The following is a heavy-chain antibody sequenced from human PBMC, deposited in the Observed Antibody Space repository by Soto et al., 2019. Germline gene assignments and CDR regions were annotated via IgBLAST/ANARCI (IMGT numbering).Heavy chain of an antibody. Sequence: PGGSRRLSWAASGFTFSCSAMHWVRQASGKGLGWVGRIRSKANSYATAYAASVKGRFTISRDDSKNTAYLQMNSLKTEDTAVYYCTTIPRLVVPAARLNGMDVWGQGTTVTVSS. J-gene: IGHJ6*02. CDR2: IRSKANSYAT. D-gene: IGHD2-2*01. V-gene: IGHV3-73*01. CDR3: TTIPRLVVPAARLNGMDV. CDR1: GFTFSCSA.